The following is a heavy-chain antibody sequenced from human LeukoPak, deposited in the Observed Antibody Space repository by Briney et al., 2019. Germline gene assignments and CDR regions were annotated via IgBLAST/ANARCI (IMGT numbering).Heavy chain of an antibody. CDR2: ISSSGSTI. V-gene: IGHV3-11*04. D-gene: IGHD6-13*01. CDR3: ARETLGIAAAGIGLGFDY. J-gene: IGHJ4*02. Sequence: GGSLRLSCAASRFTFSDYYMTWVRQAPGKGLEWVSYISSSGSTIYYADSVKGRFTISRDNAKNSLYLQMNSLRAEDTAVYYCARETLGIAAAGIGLGFDYWGQGTLVTDSS. CDR1: RFTFSDYY.